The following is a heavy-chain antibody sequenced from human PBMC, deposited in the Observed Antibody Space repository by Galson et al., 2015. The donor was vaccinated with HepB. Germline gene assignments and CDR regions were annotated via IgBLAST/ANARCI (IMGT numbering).Heavy chain of an antibody. J-gene: IGHJ4*02. CDR1: GDSVSSNSAA. CDR3: ARGGSGYAVAHFYY. V-gene: IGHV6-1*01. Sequence: AISGDSVSSNSAAWNWIRQSPSRGLEWLGRTYYRSKWYNDYAVSVKSRITNNSDTSKDQFSLQLNSVTPEDTAVYYCARGGSGYAVAHFYYWGQGTLVTVSS. D-gene: IGHD6-25*01. CDR2: TYYRSKWYN.